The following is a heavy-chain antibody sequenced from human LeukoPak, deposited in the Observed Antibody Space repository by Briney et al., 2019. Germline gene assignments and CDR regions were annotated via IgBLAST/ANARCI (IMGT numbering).Heavy chain of an antibody. Sequence: SETLSLTCAVYGGSFSGYYWSWIRQPPGKGLEWIGEINHSGSTNYNPSLKSRVTISVDTSKNQFSLKLSSVTAADTAVYYCARGRSGYSSSWYPFDPWGQGTLVTVSS. V-gene: IGHV4-34*01. J-gene: IGHJ5*02. CDR3: ARGRSGYSSSWYPFDP. D-gene: IGHD6-13*01. CDR2: INHSGST. CDR1: GGSFSGYY.